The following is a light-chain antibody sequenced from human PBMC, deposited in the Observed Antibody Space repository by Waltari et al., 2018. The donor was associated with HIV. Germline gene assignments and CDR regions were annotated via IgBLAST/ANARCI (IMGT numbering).Light chain of an antibody. CDR1: QSANSN. J-gene: IGKJ4*01. CDR2: GAS. CDR3: QQYNNWPLT. Sequence: EIVMTQSPPTLSVSPGERATFSCRASQSANSNLAWYQQKPGQAPRLLIYGASTRSTGIPARFSGSGSGTEFTLTISSLQSEDFAVYYCQQYNNWPLTFGGGTKVEIK. V-gene: IGKV3-15*01.